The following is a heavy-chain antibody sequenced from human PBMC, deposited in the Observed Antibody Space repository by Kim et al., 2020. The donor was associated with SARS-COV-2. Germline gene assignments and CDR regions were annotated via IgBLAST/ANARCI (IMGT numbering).Heavy chain of an antibody. V-gene: IGHV4-31*02. J-gene: IGHJ4*02. CDR3: ARVDSSSWYDY. D-gene: IGHD6-13*01. Sequence: HPSLQSRVTISVDTSKNQFSLKLSSVSAADTAVYYCARVDSSSWYDYWGQGTLVIVSS.